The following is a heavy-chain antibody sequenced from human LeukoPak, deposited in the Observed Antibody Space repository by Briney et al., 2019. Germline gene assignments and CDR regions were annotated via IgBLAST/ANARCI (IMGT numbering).Heavy chain of an antibody. J-gene: IGHJ4*02. Sequence: GGSLRLSCAASGFTSADYAMHWVRQTPEKGLEWVSGIYWNSGRTGYADSVKGRFTISRDSAKNSLYLQMNSLRAEDTALYYCGKDMSPGGLDNWGQGTLVTVSS. CDR3: GKDMSPGGLDN. D-gene: IGHD3-10*01. V-gene: IGHV3-9*02. CDR2: IYWNSGRT. CDR1: GFTSADYA.